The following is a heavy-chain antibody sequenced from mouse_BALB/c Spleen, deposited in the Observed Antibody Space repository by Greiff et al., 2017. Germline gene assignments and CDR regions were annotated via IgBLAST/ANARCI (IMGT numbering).Heavy chain of an antibody. Sequence: VQLQESGPGLVAPSQSLSITCTVSGFSLTSYGVHWVRQPPGKGLEWLGVIWAGGSTNYNSALMSRLSISKDNSKSQVFLKMNSLQTDDTAMYYCARSYYGSSYEAMDYWGQGTSVTVSS. CDR1: GFSLTSYG. CDR3: ARSYYGSSYEAMDY. J-gene: IGHJ4*01. V-gene: IGHV2-9*02. D-gene: IGHD1-1*01. CDR2: IWAGGST.